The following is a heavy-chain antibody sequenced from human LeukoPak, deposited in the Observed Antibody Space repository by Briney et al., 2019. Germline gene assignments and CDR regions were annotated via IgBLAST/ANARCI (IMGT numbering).Heavy chain of an antibody. V-gene: IGHV3-23*01. D-gene: IGHD3-22*01. Sequence: PGGSLGLSCAASGFTFSIYDMNWVRQAPGKGLEWVSTISGSDFGTYYADSVKGRFTISRDNSKNTLYIQMNSLRAEDTAVYYCAKRRFDSSGYHFDYWGQGTLVTVSS. CDR2: ISGSDFGT. CDR1: GFTFSIYD. CDR3: AKRRFDSSGYHFDY. J-gene: IGHJ4*02.